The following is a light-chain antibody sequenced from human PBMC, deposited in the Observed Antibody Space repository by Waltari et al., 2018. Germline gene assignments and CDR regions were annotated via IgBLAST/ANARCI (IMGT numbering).Light chain of an antibody. CDR2: LGS. CDR3: MQVLRTPLA. J-gene: IGKJ1*01. V-gene: IGKV2-28*01. CDR1: ESLLHSNGYNY. Sequence: DIVMTQSPLSLPVTPGEPASISCRSSESLLHSNGYNYLDWYLQKPGQSPQLLIYLGSNRAAGVPDRFSGSGSGTDFTLKISRVEAEDVGVYYCMQVLRTPLAFGQGTKVEI.